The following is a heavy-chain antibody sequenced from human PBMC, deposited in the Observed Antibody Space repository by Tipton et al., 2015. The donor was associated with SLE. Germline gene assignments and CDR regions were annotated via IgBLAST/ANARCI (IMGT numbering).Heavy chain of an antibody. CDR2: ISHSGNI. CDR3: ARLKANDAFDI. V-gene: IGHV4-38-2*01. J-gene: IGHJ3*02. Sequence: TLSLTCAVSGFSISSGYYWGWIRQSPEKGLEWIGSISHSGNIYFNPPLKSRATMSIDTSRNEVSLRLSSVTAADTTVYYCARLKANDAFDIWGQGTMVTVSS. CDR1: GFSISSGYY.